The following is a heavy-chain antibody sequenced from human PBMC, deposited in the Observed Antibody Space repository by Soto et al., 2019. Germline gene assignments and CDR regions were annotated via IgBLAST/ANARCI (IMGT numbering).Heavy chain of an antibody. CDR1: GGSFSGYY. CDR3: ARGDFRLRNDY. CDR2: INHSGST. J-gene: IGHJ4*02. V-gene: IGHV4-34*01. D-gene: IGHD5-12*01. Sequence: PSETLSLTCAVYGGSFSGYYWSWIRQPPGKGLEWIGEINHSGSTNYNPSLKSRVTISVDTSKNQFSLKLSSVTAADTAVYYCARGDFRLRNDYWGQGTLVTGSS.